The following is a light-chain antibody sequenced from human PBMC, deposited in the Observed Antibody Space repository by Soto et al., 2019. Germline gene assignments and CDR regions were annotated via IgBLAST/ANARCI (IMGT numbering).Light chain of an antibody. CDR2: DTS. CDR3: HQYNSYTWT. V-gene: IGKV1-5*02. CDR1: QSVSDW. J-gene: IGKJ1*01. Sequence: IQMTQSPATRSASVGDRVTIICRASQSVSDWLAWYQQKPGNPPKXLIYDTSRLESAVPSRFRGSGSGTEFTLTISSLQPDDCATYDCHQYNSYTWTFLQGTKVDI.